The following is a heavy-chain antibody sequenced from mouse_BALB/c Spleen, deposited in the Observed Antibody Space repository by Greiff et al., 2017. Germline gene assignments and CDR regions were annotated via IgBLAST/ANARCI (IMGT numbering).Heavy chain of an antibody. Sequence: EVMLVESGGDLVKPGGSLKLSCAASGFTFSSYGMSWVRQTPDKRLEWVATISSGGSYTYYPDSVKGRFTISRDKAKNTLYLQMSSLKSEDTAMYYCARHRGYWGQGTLVTVSA. V-gene: IGHV5-6*01. CDR3: ARHRGY. CDR1: GFTFSSYG. J-gene: IGHJ3*01. CDR2: ISSGGSYT. D-gene: IGHD3-1*01.